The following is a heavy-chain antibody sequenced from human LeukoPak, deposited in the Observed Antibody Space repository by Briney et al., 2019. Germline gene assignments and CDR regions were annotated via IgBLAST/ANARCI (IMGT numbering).Heavy chain of an antibody. V-gene: IGHV1-24*01. Sequence: ASVKVSCKVSGYTLTELSMHWVRQAPGKGLEWMGGFDPEDAETIYAQKFQGRVTMTEDTSTDTAYMELSSLRSEDTAVYYCATEPSMVRGVIEKYFDYWGQGTLVTVSS. D-gene: IGHD3-10*01. CDR3: ATEPSMVRGVIEKYFDY. CDR2: FDPEDAET. J-gene: IGHJ4*02. CDR1: GYTLTELS.